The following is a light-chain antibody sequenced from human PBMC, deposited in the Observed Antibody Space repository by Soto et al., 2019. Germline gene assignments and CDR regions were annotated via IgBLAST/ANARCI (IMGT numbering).Light chain of an antibody. Sequence: EVVLTQSPGTLSLSPGERATLSCRASENVSNNYLAWYQQKPGQAPRLLNFGSSDRAAGIPDRFSGSGSGTDFTLTISRLEPEDFAVYYCQQYGSSPPYTFGQGTKLEIK. V-gene: IGKV3-20*01. CDR2: GSS. CDR1: ENVSNNY. CDR3: QQYGSSPPYT. J-gene: IGKJ2*01.